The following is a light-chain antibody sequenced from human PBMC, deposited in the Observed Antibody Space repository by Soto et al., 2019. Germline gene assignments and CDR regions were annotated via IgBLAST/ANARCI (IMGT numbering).Light chain of an antibody. J-gene: IGKJ1*01. Sequence: EIVMTQSPATLSVSPGERATLSCRASQSVSSNLAWYQQKPGQAPRPLIYAASTRATGIPARFSGSGSGTEFTLTISSLQSEDFAVYYCQQYNNWPQTFGQGTKVDIK. V-gene: IGKV3-15*01. CDR3: QQYNNWPQT. CDR2: AAS. CDR1: QSVSSN.